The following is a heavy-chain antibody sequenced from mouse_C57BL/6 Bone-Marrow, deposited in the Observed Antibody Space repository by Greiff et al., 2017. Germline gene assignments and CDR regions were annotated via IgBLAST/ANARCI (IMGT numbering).Heavy chain of an antibody. CDR2: INPSSGYT. CDR1: GYTFTSYW. Sequence: VQLQQSGAELAKPGASVKLSCKASGYTFTSYWMHWVKQRPGQGLEWIGYINPSSGYTKYNQKFKDKATLTADKSTSTAYMQLSSLTYEDSEVYYCASRFYWYFDVWGTGTTVTVSS. CDR3: ASRFYWYFDV. J-gene: IGHJ1*03. V-gene: IGHV1-7*01.